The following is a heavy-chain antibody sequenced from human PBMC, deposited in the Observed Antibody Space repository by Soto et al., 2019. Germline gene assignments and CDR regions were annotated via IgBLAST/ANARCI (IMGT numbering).Heavy chain of an antibody. J-gene: IGHJ5*02. CDR2: IYSGGST. V-gene: IGHV3-66*01. D-gene: IGHD2-15*01. Sequence: GGSLRLSCAASGFTVSSNYMSWVRQAPGKGLEWVSVIYSGGSTYYADSVKGRFTISRDNSKNTLYLQMNRLRAEDTAVYYCARLFFGGVAAFLYLFYPWGQGTLVTVSS. CDR3: ARLFFGGVAAFLYLFYP. CDR1: GFTVSSNY.